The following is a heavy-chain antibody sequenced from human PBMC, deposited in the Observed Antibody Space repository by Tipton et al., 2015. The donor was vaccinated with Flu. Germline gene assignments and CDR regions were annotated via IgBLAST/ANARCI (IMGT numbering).Heavy chain of an antibody. CDR1: GGSSSSGSYY. V-gene: IGHV4-61*02. Sequence: TLSLTCTVSGGSSSSGSYYWSWIRQPAGKGLEWIGRIYTSGSTNYNPSLKSRVTISVDTSKNQFSLKLSSVTAADTAVYYCARDLFGEKDWFDPWGQGTLVTVSS. CDR3: ARDLFGEKDWFDP. D-gene: IGHD3-10*01. CDR2: IYTSGST. J-gene: IGHJ5*02.